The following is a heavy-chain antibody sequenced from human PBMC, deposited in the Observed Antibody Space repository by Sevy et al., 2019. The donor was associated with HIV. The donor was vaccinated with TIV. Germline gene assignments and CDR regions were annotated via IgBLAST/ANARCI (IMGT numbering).Heavy chain of an antibody. V-gene: IGHV6-1*01. Sequence: SQTLSLTCVISGDSVSSNSAAWNWIRQSPSRGLEWLGRTYYRSKWYNDYAGFVKSRITIKPDTLKNQFFLKLNSVTPEETAVYYCARDLSFRFVHWSQGSLVTVSS. CDR3: ARDLSFRFVH. J-gene: IGHJ4*02. CDR1: GDSVSSNSAA. CDR2: TYYRSKWYN.